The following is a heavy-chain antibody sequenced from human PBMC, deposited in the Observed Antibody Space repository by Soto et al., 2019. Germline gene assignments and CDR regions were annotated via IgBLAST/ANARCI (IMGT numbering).Heavy chain of an antibody. CDR1: GFTFSTYW. Sequence: EVQLVESGEGLVQPGGSLRLSCAASGFTFSTYWMHWVRQAPGKGQVCVSRLNSDGSRTTYAVSVKGRLTISRDNAKNTLYLQMTSLRAEDTAVYYCARVRTGSDNWFDPWGQGTLVTVSS. CDR3: ARVRTGSDNWFDP. V-gene: IGHV3-74*01. J-gene: IGHJ5*02. CDR2: LNSDGSRT. D-gene: IGHD7-27*01.